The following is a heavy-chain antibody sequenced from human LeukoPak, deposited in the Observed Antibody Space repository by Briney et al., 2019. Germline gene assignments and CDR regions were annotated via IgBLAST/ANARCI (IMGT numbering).Heavy chain of an antibody. Sequence: GRSLRLSWAAAGFTFSIHSMNCVRQPAGKGLECVSSISSGSMYIYYADSVKGRVTISRDNAKNSLYLQMCSLRAEDTAVYYCARDFYGDYGPSAFDIWGQGTMVTVSS. J-gene: IGHJ3*02. D-gene: IGHD4-17*01. V-gene: IGHV3-21*01. CDR1: GFTFSIHS. CDR2: ISSGSMYI. CDR3: ARDFYGDYGPSAFDI.